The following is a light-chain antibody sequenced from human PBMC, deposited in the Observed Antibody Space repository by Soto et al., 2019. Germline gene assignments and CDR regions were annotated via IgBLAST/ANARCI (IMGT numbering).Light chain of an antibody. CDR1: QSVGSY. J-gene: IGKJ5*01. CDR2: GAS. Sequence: EIVLTQSPATLSLSPGERATLSCRASQSVGSYLAWYQQKPGQAPRLLIYGASNRATGIPARFSDSGSGTDFPLSISSLEAEDFAVYYCQQRSNWPSSITFGHGTRLE. V-gene: IGKV3-11*01. CDR3: QQRSNWPSSIT.